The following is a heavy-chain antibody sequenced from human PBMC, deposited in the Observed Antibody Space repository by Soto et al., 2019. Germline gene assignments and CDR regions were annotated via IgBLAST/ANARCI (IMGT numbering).Heavy chain of an antibody. D-gene: IGHD3-16*01. CDR3: ARGTTFAEGYYFDY. CDR1: GGSFSGYY. Sequence: QVQLQQWGAGLLKPSETLSLTCAVYGGSFSGYYWSWIRQPPGKGLEWIGEINHSGSTNYNPSLKSRGTISVDTSKNQFSLKLSSVTAADTAVYYCARGTTFAEGYYFDYWGQGTLVTVSS. CDR2: INHSGST. V-gene: IGHV4-34*01. J-gene: IGHJ4*02.